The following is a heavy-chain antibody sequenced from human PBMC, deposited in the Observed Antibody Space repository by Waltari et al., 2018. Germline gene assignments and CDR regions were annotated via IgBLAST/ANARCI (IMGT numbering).Heavy chain of an antibody. D-gene: IGHD2-15*01. CDR3: ARAGLLGAFDV. V-gene: IGHV3-74*03. Sequence: EVHLVESGGGLVQPGGSLRLSCAASGVTLSRSWIHWVRQSPGKGLMGVSRINKDGSSTVYADSVKGRFTISRDDAKNTVSLQMNNLSAEDTALYYCARAGLLGAFDVWGQGTMVTVSS. CDR1: GVTLSRSW. CDR2: INKDGSST. J-gene: IGHJ3*01.